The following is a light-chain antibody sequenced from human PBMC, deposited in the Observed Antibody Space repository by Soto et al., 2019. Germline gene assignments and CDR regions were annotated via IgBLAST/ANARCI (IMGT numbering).Light chain of an antibody. CDR1: SSNIGNNY. V-gene: IGLV1-51*01. CDR2: DNN. Sequence: QSVLTQPPSVSAAPGQKVTLSCSGSSSNIGNNYVSWYQQLPGTAPKLLIYDNNKRPSGIPDRFSGSKSGTSTTLGITGLQTGDEADYYCGTWDSSLSGVVFGGGTKLTVL. J-gene: IGLJ2*01. CDR3: GTWDSSLSGVV.